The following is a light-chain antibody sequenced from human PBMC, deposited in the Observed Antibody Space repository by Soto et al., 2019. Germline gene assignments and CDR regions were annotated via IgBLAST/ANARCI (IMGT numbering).Light chain of an antibody. CDR2: RTS. CDR3: QQYGSSGT. CDR1: QSVSNSY. Sequence: EIVLTQSPGTLSLSPGERGTLSCRASQSVSNSYLAWYQQKPGQAPRLLMFRTSSRATGFPARFSGSGSGTEFTPTISRLEPEDFAVYYCQQYGSSGTFGQGTKVDIK. V-gene: IGKV3-20*01. J-gene: IGKJ1*01.